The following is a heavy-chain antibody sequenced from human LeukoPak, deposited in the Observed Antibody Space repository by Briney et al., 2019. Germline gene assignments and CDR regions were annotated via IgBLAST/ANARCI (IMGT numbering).Heavy chain of an antibody. CDR1: GGSISSGGYY. V-gene: IGHV4-31*03. Sequence: SQTLSLTCTVSGGSISSGGYYWSWLRQHPGRGLEWVGYIDYSGSTYYNPSLKSRVTISVDTSKNQFSLKLSSVAAADTAVYYCAIRHILTGLDYWGQGTLVTVSS. CDR2: IDYSGST. J-gene: IGHJ4*02. D-gene: IGHD3-9*01. CDR3: AIRHILTGLDY.